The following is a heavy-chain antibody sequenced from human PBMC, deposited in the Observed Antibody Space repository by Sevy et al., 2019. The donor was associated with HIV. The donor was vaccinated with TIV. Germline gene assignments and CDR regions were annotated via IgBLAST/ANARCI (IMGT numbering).Heavy chain of an antibody. J-gene: IGHJ4*02. Sequence: GGSLRLSCAASGFTFSNYNMHWVRQAPGKGLEWISSFTCGTSYMDYADSVKGRFTISTNSAKNSLYLQMNSLRVEDTAVYYCARGVGSNWFFNYWGQGALVTVSS. CDR1: GFTFSNYN. V-gene: IGHV3-21*01. D-gene: IGHD6-13*01. CDR3: ARGVGSNWFFNY. CDR2: FTCGTSYM.